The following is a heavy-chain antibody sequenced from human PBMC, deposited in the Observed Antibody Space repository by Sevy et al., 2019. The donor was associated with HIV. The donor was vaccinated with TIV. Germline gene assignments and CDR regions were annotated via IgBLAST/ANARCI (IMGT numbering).Heavy chain of an antibody. CDR3: ARDPLVVISMDV. Sequence: GGSLRLSCAASGFTFSSYSMNWVRQAPGKGLEWVAYISGRGNTIYYAYSVKGRFTISRDNAKNSLYLQMNGLRAEDTAVYYCARDPLVVISMDVWGQGTTVTVSS. V-gene: IGHV3-48*01. CDR2: ISGRGNTI. CDR1: GFTFSSYS. J-gene: IGHJ6*02. D-gene: IGHD3-22*01.